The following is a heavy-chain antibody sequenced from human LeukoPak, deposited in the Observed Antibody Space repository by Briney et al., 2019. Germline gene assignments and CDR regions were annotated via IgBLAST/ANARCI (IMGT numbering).Heavy chain of an antibody. Sequence: GASVKVSCKASGGTFSSYTISWVRQAPGQGLEWMGRIIPILGIANYAQKFQGRVTITADKSTSTAYMELSSLRSEDTAVYYCARVKQQRGSLLGYWGQGTLVTVSS. CDR2: IIPILGIA. V-gene: IGHV1-69*02. CDR3: ARVKQQRGSLLGY. J-gene: IGHJ4*02. CDR1: GGTFSSYT. D-gene: IGHD6-13*01.